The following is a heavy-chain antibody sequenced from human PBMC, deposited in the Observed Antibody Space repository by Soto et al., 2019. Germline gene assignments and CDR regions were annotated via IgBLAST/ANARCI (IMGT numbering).Heavy chain of an antibody. CDR1: GGTFSSYA. V-gene: IGHV1-69*13. CDR3: ARGELGYCSGGSCFPIPAFDY. J-gene: IGHJ4*02. Sequence: SVKVSCKASGGTFSSYAISWVRQAPGQGLEWMGGIIPIFGTANYAQKFQGRVTITADESTSTAYMELSGLRSEDTAVYYCARGELGYCSGGSCFPIPAFDYWGQGTLVTVSS. CDR2: IIPIFGTA. D-gene: IGHD2-15*01.